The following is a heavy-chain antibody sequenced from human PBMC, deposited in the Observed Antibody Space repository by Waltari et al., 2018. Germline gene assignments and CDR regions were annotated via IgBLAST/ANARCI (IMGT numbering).Heavy chain of an antibody. J-gene: IGHJ4*02. D-gene: IGHD1-26*01. Sequence: QVQLVESGGGVVQPGRSLRLSCAASGFTFSSYGMHWVRQAPGKGLEWVAVIWYDGSNKYYADSVKGRFTISRDNSKNTLYLQMNSLRAEDTAVYYCAKSIVGATLAFDYWGQGTLVTVSS. CDR1: GFTFSSYG. V-gene: IGHV3-33*06. CDR3: AKSIVGATLAFDY. CDR2: IWYDGSNK.